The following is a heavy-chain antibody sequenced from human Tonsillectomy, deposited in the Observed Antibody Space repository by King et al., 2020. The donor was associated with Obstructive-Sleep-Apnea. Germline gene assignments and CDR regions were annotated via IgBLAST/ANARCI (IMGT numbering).Heavy chain of an antibody. D-gene: IGHD7-27*01. CDR2: IRDDGSHN. J-gene: IGHJ4*02. V-gene: IGHV3-30*02. Sequence: QLVQSGGGVVQPGGSLRLSCAASGFTFINYGMHWVRQAPGKGLEWGAFIRDDGSHNYYADSVKGRFTISRDNAKNTLDLQMNSLRAEDTAMYYCAKGWGNYFDYWGQGTLVTVSS. CDR1: GFTFINYG. CDR3: AKGWGNYFDY.